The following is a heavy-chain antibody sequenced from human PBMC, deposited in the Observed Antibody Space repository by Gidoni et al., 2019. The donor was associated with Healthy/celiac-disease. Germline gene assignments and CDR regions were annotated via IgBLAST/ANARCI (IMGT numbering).Heavy chain of an antibody. Sequence: QLQLQESGPGLVKPSETLSLTCTVSGGSISSSSYYWGWIRQPPGKGLEWIGSIYYSGSTYYNPSLKSRVTISVDTSKNQFSLKLSSVTAADTAVYYCARDSGILAYCGGDCYSSWYFDLWGRGTLVTVSS. CDR1: GGSISSSSYY. CDR2: IYYSGST. V-gene: IGHV4-39*07. D-gene: IGHD2-21*02. J-gene: IGHJ2*01. CDR3: ARDSGILAYCGGDCYSSWYFDL.